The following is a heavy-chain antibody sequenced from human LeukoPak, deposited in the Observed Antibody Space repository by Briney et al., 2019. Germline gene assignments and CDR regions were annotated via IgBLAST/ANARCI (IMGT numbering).Heavy chain of an antibody. V-gene: IGHV3-74*01. J-gene: IGHJ4*02. D-gene: IGHD3-9*01. CDR1: GFSFSFYW. CDR3: ARATTYDILTGFSDY. CDR2: IKTDGSIA. Sequence: GGSLRLSCAASGFSFSFYWTHWVRQAPGKGPVWVSRIKTDGSIADYADSVKGRFTISRDNAKNTLYLQMNSLRAEDTAVYYCARATTYDILTGFSDYWGQGTLVTVSS.